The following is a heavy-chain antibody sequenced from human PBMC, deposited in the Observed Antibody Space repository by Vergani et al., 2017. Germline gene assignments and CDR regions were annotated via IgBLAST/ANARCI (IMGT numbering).Heavy chain of an antibody. J-gene: IGHJ5*02. V-gene: IGHV1-69*13. CDR1: GVTFSSYA. CDR2: TIPMLGAT. Sequence: QVQLVQSGAEVKKPGSSVKVSCKASGVTFSSYAIGWVRQAPGQGLEWMGRTIPMLGATNYAQKFQGRVTITADESTSTAYMEMSSLRSEDTAVYYCARQASYYYXRSGHYYEGWFDPWGQGSLVIVAS. D-gene: IGHD3-22*01. CDR3: ARQASYYYXRSGHYYEGWFDP.